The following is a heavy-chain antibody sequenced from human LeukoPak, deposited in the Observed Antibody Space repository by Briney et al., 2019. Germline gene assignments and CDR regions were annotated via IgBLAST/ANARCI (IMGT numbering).Heavy chain of an antibody. D-gene: IGHD3-22*01. J-gene: IGHJ4*02. Sequence: SETLSLTCTVSGYSISSGYYCGWLRQPPGKGLEWIGYIYYSGSTNYNPSLKSRVTISVDTSKNQFSLKLSSVTAADTAVYYCARRERYYYDSSGYYSTWGQGTLVTVSS. CDR3: ARRERYYYDSSGYYST. V-gene: IGHV4-38-2*02. CDR1: GYSISSGYY. CDR2: IYYSGST.